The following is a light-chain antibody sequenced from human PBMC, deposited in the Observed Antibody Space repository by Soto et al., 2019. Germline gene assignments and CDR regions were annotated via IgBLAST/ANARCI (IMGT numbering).Light chain of an antibody. CDR3: LQDFKYPRT. Sequence: AIQMTQSPSSLSASVGDRVTITCRASQDIRTELGWYQQKPGKAPRLLIYGTFILQSGVPSRFSGSGSGTDFTLTISSLQPDDFATYYCLQDFKYPRTFGQGTKVEV. CDR2: GTF. J-gene: IGKJ1*01. V-gene: IGKV1-6*01. CDR1: QDIRTE.